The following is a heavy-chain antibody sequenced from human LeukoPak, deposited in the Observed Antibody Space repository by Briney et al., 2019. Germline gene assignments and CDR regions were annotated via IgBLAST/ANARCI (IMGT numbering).Heavy chain of an antibody. CDR2: FDPEDGET. J-gene: IGHJ5*02. Sequence: VASVKVSCKVSGYTLTELSMHWVRQAPGKGLEWMGGFDPEDGETIYAQKFQGRVTMTEDTSTDTAYTELSSLRSEDTAVYYCATQFFTMVRGVISLDWFDPWGQGTLVTVSS. V-gene: IGHV1-24*01. CDR1: GYTLTELS. D-gene: IGHD3-10*01. CDR3: ATQFFTMVRGVISLDWFDP.